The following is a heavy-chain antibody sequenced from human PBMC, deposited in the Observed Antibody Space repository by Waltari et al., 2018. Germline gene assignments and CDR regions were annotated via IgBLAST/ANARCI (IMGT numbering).Heavy chain of an antibody. CDR3: ASAYRITIFGVVSDAFDI. V-gene: IGHV1-69*01. J-gene: IGHJ3*02. Sequence: QVQLVQSGAEVKKPGSSVKVSCKASGGTFSSYAISWGRQAPGQGLEWMGGIIPIFGTANYAQKFQGRVTITADESTSTAYMELSSLRSEDTAVYYCASAYRITIFGVVSDAFDIWGQGTMVTVSS. CDR1: GGTFSSYA. CDR2: IIPIFGTA. D-gene: IGHD3-3*01.